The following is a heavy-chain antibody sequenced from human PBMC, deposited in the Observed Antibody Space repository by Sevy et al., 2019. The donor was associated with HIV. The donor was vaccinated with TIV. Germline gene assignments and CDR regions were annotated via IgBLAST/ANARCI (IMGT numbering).Heavy chain of an antibody. Sequence: GGSLRLSCAASGFTFSSYAMSWVRQAPGKGLEWVSAISGSGGSTYYADSVKGRFTISRDNSKNTLYLQMNSLRAKDTAVYYCAKGLGYCSSTSCYAEGYYYYGMDVWGQGTTVTVSS. V-gene: IGHV3-23*01. CDR1: GFTFSSYA. CDR3: AKGLGYCSSTSCYAEGYYYYGMDV. CDR2: ISGSGGST. D-gene: IGHD2-2*01. J-gene: IGHJ6*02.